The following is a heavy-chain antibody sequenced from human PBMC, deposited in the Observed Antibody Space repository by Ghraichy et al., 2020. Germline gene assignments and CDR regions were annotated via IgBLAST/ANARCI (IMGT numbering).Heavy chain of an antibody. V-gene: IGHV3-33*08. D-gene: IGHD2/OR15-2a*01. CDR1: GFTLSGYG. J-gene: IGHJ4*02. CDR2: ISHDENFK. Sequence: GESLNSGCAASGFTLSGYGMHWVRQAPGKGLEWMAVISHDENFKYYANSVKGRFTISRDTSKNTLYLQMDTLRAEDTAVYYCARDNNFYFDYWGQGTLVTVSS. CDR3: ARDNNFYFDY.